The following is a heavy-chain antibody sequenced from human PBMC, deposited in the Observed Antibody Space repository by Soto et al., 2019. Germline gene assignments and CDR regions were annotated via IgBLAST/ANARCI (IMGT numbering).Heavy chain of an antibody. V-gene: IGHV1-18*01. D-gene: IGHD2-2*01. CDR1: GYSFTSYG. J-gene: IGHJ6*01. Sequence: QVHLVQSGSDVEKPGASVKVSCKASGYSFTSYGIGWVRQVPGQGPEWMGWISPYNGRTNYAQSVKGRVVMTTDIPTNTVYLELRSMRPDDSALYYCGRCRTASYAIDVWGQGTTVTLSS. CDR3: GRCRTASYAIDV. CDR2: ISPYNGRT.